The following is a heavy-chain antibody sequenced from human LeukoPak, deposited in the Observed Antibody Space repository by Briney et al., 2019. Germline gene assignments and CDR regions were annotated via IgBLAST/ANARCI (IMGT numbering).Heavy chain of an antibody. CDR3: ARVRGTYYYDSSGYYPSLSFDY. V-gene: IGHV3-30*04. Sequence: GGSLRLSCAASGFIFSNHAMHWVRQAPGKGLDWVAVITDDGSNQYYTESVKGRFTISRDNAKNSLYLQMNSLRAEDTAVYYCARVRGTYYYDSSGYYPSLSFDYWGQGTLVTVSS. CDR2: ITDDGSNQ. CDR1: GFIFSNHA. J-gene: IGHJ4*02. D-gene: IGHD3-22*01.